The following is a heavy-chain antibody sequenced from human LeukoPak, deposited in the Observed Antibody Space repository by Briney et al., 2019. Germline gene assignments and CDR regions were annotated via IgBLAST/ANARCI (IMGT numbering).Heavy chain of an antibody. V-gene: IGHV5-51*01. J-gene: IGHJ4*02. CDR1: GYSFTSYW. Sequence: RGESLKISCKGSGYSFTSYWIGWVRQMPGKGLEWMGIIYPGDSDTRYSPSFQGQVTISADKSISTAYLQWSSLKASDTAMYYCARRYCTNGVCKGPPLFDYWGQGTLVTVSS. D-gene: IGHD2-8*01. CDR2: IYPGDSDT. CDR3: ARRYCTNGVCKGPPLFDY.